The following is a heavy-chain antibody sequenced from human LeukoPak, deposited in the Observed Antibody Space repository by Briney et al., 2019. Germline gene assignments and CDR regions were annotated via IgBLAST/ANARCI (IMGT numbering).Heavy chain of an antibody. V-gene: IGHV1-2*02. Sequence: ASVKVSCKASGYTFTGYYMHWVRQAPGQGLEWMGWINPNSGGTNSAQKFQGRVTMTRDTSISTAYMELSRLRSDDTAVYYCARGYSGYLNPYYYMDVWGKGTTVTVSS. D-gene: IGHD5-12*01. CDR3: ARGYSGYLNPYYYMDV. CDR2: INPNSGGT. CDR1: GYTFTGYY. J-gene: IGHJ6*03.